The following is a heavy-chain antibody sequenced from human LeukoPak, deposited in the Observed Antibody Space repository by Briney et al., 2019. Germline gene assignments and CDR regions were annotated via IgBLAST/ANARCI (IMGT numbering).Heavy chain of an antibody. Sequence: SETLFLTCTVSGGSISTYSWSWIRQPPGKGLEWIGYIYYNGGTNYNPSLKSRVTISVDTSKNQFSLKLTSVTAADTAVYYCARHNYDSSGAFDIWGQETMVTVSS. CDR3: ARHNYDSSGAFDI. V-gene: IGHV4-59*08. CDR2: IYYNGGT. J-gene: IGHJ3*02. CDR1: GGSISTYS. D-gene: IGHD3-22*01.